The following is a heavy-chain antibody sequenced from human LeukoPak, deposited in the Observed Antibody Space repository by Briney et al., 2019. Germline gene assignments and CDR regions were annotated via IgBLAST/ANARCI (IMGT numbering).Heavy chain of an antibody. CDR2: INQRGSEK. Sequence: GGSLRLSCAASGFAFSRYWMSWVRQAPGKGLDWVANINQRGSEKYYAGSVKGRFTISRDNAKNSVSLQMNSLRAEDTAVYYCARLDIDGSGRGWYSNDFWGQGTLVTVSS. D-gene: IGHD6-19*01. CDR3: ARLDIDGSGRGWYSNDF. V-gene: IGHV3-7*01. CDR1: GFAFSRYW. J-gene: IGHJ4*02.